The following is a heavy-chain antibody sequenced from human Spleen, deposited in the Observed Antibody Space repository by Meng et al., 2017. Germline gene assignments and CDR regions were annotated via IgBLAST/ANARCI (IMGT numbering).Heavy chain of an antibody. D-gene: IGHD3-16*01. V-gene: IGHV4-4*02. J-gene: IGHJ4*02. CDR1: GGSISRDNW. CDR2: IYRSGGT. CDR3: TRNEYYCLGY. Sequence: EVTVQGMVKHSGPCSLTLYVAGGSISRDNWWRWVRQSPGKGLEWIGEIYRSGGTRYNPHLKSSTTISVDKPKNKFSLTLTSVTAADTAVYYCTRNEYYCLGYWGQGTLVTVSS.